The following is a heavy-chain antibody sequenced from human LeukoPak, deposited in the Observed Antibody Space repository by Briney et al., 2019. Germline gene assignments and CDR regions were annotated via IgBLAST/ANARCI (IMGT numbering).Heavy chain of an antibody. CDR3: SSDAYGHDDF. D-gene: IGHD4-17*01. V-gene: IGHV3-74*01. CDR1: EFTFGKYW. CDR2: ISPDGSRT. J-gene: IGHJ4*02. Sequence: GGSLRLSCTASEFTFGKYWMHWFRQAPGKGLIWVSNISPDGSRTTYADSVKGRFTISRDNAKNALSLQMNSLRDEDTAVYYCSSDAYGHDDFWGQGTLVTVSS.